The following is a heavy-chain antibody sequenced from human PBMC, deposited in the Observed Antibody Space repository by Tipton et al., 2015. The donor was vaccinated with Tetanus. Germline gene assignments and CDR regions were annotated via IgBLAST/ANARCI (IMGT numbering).Heavy chain of an antibody. CDR2: IYYSGST. CDR3: ARDQGGGRVVRLNWFDP. J-gene: IGHJ5*02. Sequence: TLSLTCSVSGASISSGGYFWNWIRHRPGKGLEWIGYIYYSGSTFYNPSLKSRVTISVDTSNNQFSLRLSSVTAADTAVYYCARDQGGGRVVRLNWFDPWGQGMLVTVSS. V-gene: IGHV4-31*03. CDR1: GASISSGGYF. D-gene: IGHD6-6*01.